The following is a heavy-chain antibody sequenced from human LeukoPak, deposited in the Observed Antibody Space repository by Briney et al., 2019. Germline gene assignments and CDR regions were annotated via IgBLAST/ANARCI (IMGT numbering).Heavy chain of an antibody. CDR3: ARSVQSNYENWFDP. J-gene: IGHJ5*02. CDR2: IYTSGST. D-gene: IGHD4/OR15-4a*01. V-gene: IGHV4-61*02. CDR1: GGSISSGGYY. Sequence: PSQTLSLTRTVSGGSISSGGYYWSWIRQPPGKGLEWIGRIYTSGSTNYNPSLKSRVTMSVDTSKNQFSLKLSSVTAADTAVYYCARSVQSNYENWFDPWGQGTLVTVSS.